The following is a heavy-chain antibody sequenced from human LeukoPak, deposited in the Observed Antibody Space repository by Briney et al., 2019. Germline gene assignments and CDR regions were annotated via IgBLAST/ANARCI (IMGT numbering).Heavy chain of an antibody. CDR1: GFTFSAYS. CDR2: ISSSSSYI. CDR3: ATEGYYYGFDI. V-gene: IGHV3-21*01. Sequence: KPGGSLRLSCAASGFTFSAYSMNWVRQAPGKGLEWVSSISSSSSYIYYADSVKGRLTISRDNAKNSLYLQMNSLRAEDTAVYYCATEGYYYGFDIWGQGTMVTVSS. D-gene: IGHD3-10*01. J-gene: IGHJ3*02.